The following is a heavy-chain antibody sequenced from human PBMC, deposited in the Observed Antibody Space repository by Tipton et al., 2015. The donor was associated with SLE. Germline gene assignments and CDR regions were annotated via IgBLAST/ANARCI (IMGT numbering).Heavy chain of an antibody. Sequence: GLVKPSETLSLTCAVSGYSISSGYHWSWIRQAAGKGLEWIGRFDPNGSTRYNPPFQSRVTMSMDTSKKQFSLVLSSVTAADTAVYYCARDKNGDYYDYWGQGTLVTVSS. CDR1: GYSISSGYH. D-gene: IGHD4-17*01. J-gene: IGHJ4*02. CDR3: ARDKNGDYYDY. CDR2: FDPNGST. V-gene: IGHV4-61*02.